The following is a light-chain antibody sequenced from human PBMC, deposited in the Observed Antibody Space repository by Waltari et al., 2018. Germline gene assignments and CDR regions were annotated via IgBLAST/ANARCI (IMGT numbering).Light chain of an antibody. Sequence: QLVLTQSPSASASLGDSVKLTCTLSSGHSSNIIAWLQQQPTKDPRYLMKVNSDGSHTKGDDLPARFSGSSSGAERYLTISSLQSEDEADYYCQTGGHGTWVFGGGTKLTVL. CDR3: QTGGHGTWV. V-gene: IGLV4-69*01. J-gene: IGLJ3*02. CDR1: SGHSSNI. CDR2: VNSDGSH.